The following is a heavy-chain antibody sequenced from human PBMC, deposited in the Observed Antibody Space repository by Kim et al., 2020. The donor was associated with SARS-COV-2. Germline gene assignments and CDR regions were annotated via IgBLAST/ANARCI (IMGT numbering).Heavy chain of an antibody. CDR2: GSTI. CDR3: ARITSDSN. V-gene: IGHV3-11*01. Sequence: GSTIYYADSVKGRFTISRDNAKNSLYLQMNSLRAEDTAVYYCARITSDSNWGQGTLVTVSS. J-gene: IGHJ4*02. D-gene: IGHD3-10*01.